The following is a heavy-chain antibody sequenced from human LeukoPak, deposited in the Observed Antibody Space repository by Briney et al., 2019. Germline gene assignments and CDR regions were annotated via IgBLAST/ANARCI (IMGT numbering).Heavy chain of an antibody. CDR3: ASRIVGFDI. Sequence: SETLSLTCAVYGGSFSGYYWSWIRQPPGKGLEWIGEINHSGSTNYNPSLKSRVTISADTSKNQFSLKLSSVTAADTAVYYCASRIVGFDIWGQGTMVTVSS. D-gene: IGHD2-15*01. V-gene: IGHV4-34*01. J-gene: IGHJ3*02. CDR1: GGSFSGYY. CDR2: INHSGST.